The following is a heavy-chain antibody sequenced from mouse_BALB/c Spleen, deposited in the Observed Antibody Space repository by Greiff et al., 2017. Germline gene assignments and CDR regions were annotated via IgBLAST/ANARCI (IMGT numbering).Heavy chain of an antibody. CDR2: ISSGGST. Sequence: EVQRVESGGGLVKPGGSLKLSCAASGFTFSSYAMSWVRQTPEKRLEWVASISSGGSTYYPDSVKGRFTISRDNARNILYLQMSSLRSEDTAMYYCAREEVLFAYWGQGTLVTVSA. D-gene: IGHD2-14*01. V-gene: IGHV5-6-5*01. J-gene: IGHJ3*01. CDR1: GFTFSSYA. CDR3: AREEVLFAY.